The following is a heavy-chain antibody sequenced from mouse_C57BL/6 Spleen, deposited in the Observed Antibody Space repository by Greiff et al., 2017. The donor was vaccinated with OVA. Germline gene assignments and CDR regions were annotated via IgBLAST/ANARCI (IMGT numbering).Heavy chain of an antibody. CDR1: GYTFTDHT. CDR3: ARGDYGSSYVWYFDV. V-gene: IGHV1-78*01. D-gene: IGHD1-1*01. CDR2: IYPRDGST. J-gene: IGHJ1*03. Sequence: VVEPGASVKISCKVSGYTFTDHTIHWMKQRPEQGLEWIGYIYPRDGSTKYNEKFKGKATLTADKSSSTAYMQLNSLTSEDSAVYFCARGDYGSSYVWYFDVWGTGTTVTVSS.